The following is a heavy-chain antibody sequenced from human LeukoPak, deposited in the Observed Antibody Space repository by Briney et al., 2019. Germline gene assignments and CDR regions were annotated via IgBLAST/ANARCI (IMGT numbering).Heavy chain of an antibody. CDR2: IKEDGSEK. Sequence: GGSLRLSCAASGFTFSSYAMHWVRQAPGKGLEWVANIKEDGSEKHYVDSVKGRFTISRDNAKNSLYLQMNSLRAEDTAVYYCARVGTEDKYSGTYRHFDFWGQGTLVTVSS. D-gene: IGHD1-26*01. V-gene: IGHV3-7*01. CDR3: ARVGTEDKYSGTYRHFDF. J-gene: IGHJ4*02. CDR1: GFTFSSYA.